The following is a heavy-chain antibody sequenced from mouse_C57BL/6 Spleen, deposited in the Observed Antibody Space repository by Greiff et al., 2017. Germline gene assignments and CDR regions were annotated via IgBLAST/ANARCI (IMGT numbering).Heavy chain of an antibody. CDR2: IYPRSGNT. CDR1: GYTFTSYG. D-gene: IGHD1-1*01. CDR3: ARGGDYGSSLWYFDV. J-gene: IGHJ1*03. Sequence: QVQLKQSGAELARPGASVKLSCKASGYTFTSYGISWVKQRTGQGLEWIGEIYPRSGNTYYNEKFKGKATLTADKSSSTAYMELRSLTSEDSAVYFCARGGDYGSSLWYFDVWGTGTTVTVSS. V-gene: IGHV1-81*01.